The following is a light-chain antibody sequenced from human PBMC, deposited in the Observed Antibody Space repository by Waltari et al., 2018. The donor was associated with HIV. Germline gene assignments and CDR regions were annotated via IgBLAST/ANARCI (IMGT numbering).Light chain of an antibody. Sequence: QSVLTQPPSASGTPGQRVSISCSGSNSNIGINAVNWFQQLPETAPKLLIFSTNHRPSGVPDRFSASKSGTSASLAISGLRSEDEADYYCATWDDSLNAYIFGTGTTVTVL. J-gene: IGLJ1*01. CDR1: NSNIGINA. CDR3: ATWDDSLNAYI. V-gene: IGLV1-44*01. CDR2: STN.